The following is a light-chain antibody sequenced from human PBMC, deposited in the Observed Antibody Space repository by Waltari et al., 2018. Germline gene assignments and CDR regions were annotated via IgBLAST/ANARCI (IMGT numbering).Light chain of an antibody. CDR2: VNSDGSH. CDR1: SGHTSNL. V-gene: IGLV4-69*01. CDR3: QTGGHGTWV. J-gene: IGLJ3*02. Sequence: QLVLTQSPSASASLAASVKPTCTLSSGHTSNLIAWLQQQPGKGPRFLMKVNSDGSHSKGDEIPDRFSGSSSGAERYLSISSLQSEDDADYYCQTGGHGTWVFGGGTKVTVL.